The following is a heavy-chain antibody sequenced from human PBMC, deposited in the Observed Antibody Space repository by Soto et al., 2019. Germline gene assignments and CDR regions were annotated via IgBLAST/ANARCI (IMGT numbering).Heavy chain of an antibody. V-gene: IGHV3-23*01. CDR1: GFTFSSYA. J-gene: IGHJ4*02. CDR2: ISGSGGST. D-gene: IGHD3-10*01. Sequence: GGSLRLSCAASGFTFSSYAMSWVRQAPGKGLEWVSAISGSGGSTYYADSVKGRFTISSDNSKNTLYLQMNSLRAEDTAVYYCAKDLPYYYGSGSRYFDYWGQGTLVTVSS. CDR3: AKDLPYYYGSGSRYFDY.